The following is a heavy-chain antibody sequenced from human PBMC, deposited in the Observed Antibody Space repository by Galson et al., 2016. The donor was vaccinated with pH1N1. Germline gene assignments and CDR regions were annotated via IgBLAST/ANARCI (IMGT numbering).Heavy chain of an antibody. CDR1: GYTFSSYA. Sequence: SVKVSCKASGYTFSSYAINWVRQARGQGLEWMGGIIPIIGTTKYAQKFQGRVTITTDEVTSTVYMELSSLRSEDTAVYCCARDAYRLYYDTSDYDPNWFGPWGQGTLVTVST. V-gene: IGHV1-69*05. D-gene: IGHD3-22*01. CDR3: ARDAYRLYYDTSDYDPNWFGP. J-gene: IGHJ5*02. CDR2: IIPIIGTT.